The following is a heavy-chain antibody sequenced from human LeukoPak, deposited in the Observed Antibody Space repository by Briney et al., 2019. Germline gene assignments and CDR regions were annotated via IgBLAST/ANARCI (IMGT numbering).Heavy chain of an antibody. J-gene: IGHJ6*03. D-gene: IGHD1-7*01. Sequence: GGSLRLSCAASGLTFSSYAMSWVRQAPGKGLEWVSAISGSGGSTYYADSVKGRFTISRDNSKNTLYLQMNSLRAEDTAVYYCAKGRTRPGYYYYYMDVWGKGTTVAVSS. V-gene: IGHV3-23*01. CDR2: ISGSGGST. CDR1: GLTFSSYA. CDR3: AKGRTRPGYYYYYMDV.